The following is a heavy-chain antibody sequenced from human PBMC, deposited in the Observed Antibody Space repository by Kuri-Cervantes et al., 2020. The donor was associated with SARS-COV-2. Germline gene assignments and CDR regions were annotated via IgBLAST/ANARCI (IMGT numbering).Heavy chain of an antibody. J-gene: IGHJ6*03. CDR3: AARDRREDIYYMDV. D-gene: IGHD2-15*01. Sequence: SVQVSCKASGGTFSSYTFSWVRQAPGQGLEWMGGIIPFFGTANYAQKFQGRVTITADKSTSTAYMELSSLRSEDTAVYYCAARDRREDIYYMDVWGKGTTVTVSS. V-gene: IGHV1-69*06. CDR2: IIPFFGTA. CDR1: GGTFSSYT.